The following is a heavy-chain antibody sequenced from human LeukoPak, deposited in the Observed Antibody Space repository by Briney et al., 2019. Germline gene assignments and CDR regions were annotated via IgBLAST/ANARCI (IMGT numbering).Heavy chain of an antibody. J-gene: IGHJ4*02. CDR1: GGSISSSSYY. D-gene: IGHD3-22*01. CDR2: IYYSGST. CDR3: ASLHYDSSGYDY. V-gene: IGHV4-39*01. Sequence: SETLSLTCAVSGGSISSSSYYWGWIRQPPGKGLEWIGSIYYSGSTYYNPSLKSRVTISVDTSKNQFSLKLSSVTAADTAVYYCASLHYDSSGYDYWGQGTLVTVSS.